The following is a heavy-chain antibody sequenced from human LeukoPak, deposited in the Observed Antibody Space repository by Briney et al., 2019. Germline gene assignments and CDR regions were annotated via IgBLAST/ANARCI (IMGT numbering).Heavy chain of an antibody. D-gene: IGHD3-10*02. J-gene: IGHJ6*04. CDR2: ISSSGSTI. Sequence: GGSLRLSCAAYGFTFSSYEMNWVRQAPGKGLEWVSYISSSGSTIYYADSVKGRFTISRDNAKNSLYLQMNSLRAEDTAVYYCAELGITMIGGVWGKGTTVTISS. CDR1: GFTFSSYE. V-gene: IGHV3-48*03. CDR3: AELGITMIGGV.